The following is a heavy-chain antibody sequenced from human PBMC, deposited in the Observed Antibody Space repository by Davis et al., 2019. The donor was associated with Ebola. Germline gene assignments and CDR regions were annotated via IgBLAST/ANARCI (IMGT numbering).Heavy chain of an antibody. Sequence: SVKVSCKVSGYTLTELSMHWVRQAPGKGLEWMGGIIPIFGTANYAQKFQGRVTITADKSTSTAYMELSSLRSEDTAVYYCASSNYYDSSGYYSWGQGTLVTVSS. CDR2: IIPIFGTA. CDR3: ASSNYYDSSGYYS. D-gene: IGHD3-22*01. CDR1: GYTLTELS. V-gene: IGHV1-69*06. J-gene: IGHJ5*02.